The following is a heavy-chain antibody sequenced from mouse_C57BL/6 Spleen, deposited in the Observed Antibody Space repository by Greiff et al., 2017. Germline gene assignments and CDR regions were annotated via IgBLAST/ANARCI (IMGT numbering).Heavy chain of an antibody. CDR1: GYSITSGYY. J-gene: IGHJ4*01. CDR3: ASDRSYYGNHEDYAMDY. D-gene: IGHD2-1*01. Sequence: EVQLVESGPGLVKPSQSLSLTCSVTGYSITSGYYWNWIRQFPGNKLEWMGYISYDGSNNYNPSLKNRISITRDTSKNQFFLKLNSVTTEDTATYYCASDRSYYGNHEDYAMDYWGQGTSVTVSS. CDR2: ISYDGSN. V-gene: IGHV3-6*01.